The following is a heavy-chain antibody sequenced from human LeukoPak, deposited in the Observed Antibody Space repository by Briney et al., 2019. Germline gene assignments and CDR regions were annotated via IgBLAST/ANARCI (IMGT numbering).Heavy chain of an antibody. CDR3: AKGGYKYDSSGHNYFDY. CDR2: IGGSGAGT. Sequence: GGSLRLSCAASGFTFSSYAMSWVRQAPGKGLEWVSVIGGSGAGTYYADSVKGRFTISRDNSKNTLYLQMNSLRAEDTAVYYCAKGGYKYDSSGHNYFDYWGQGTLVTVSS. CDR1: GFTFSSYA. D-gene: IGHD3-22*01. J-gene: IGHJ4*02. V-gene: IGHV3-23*01.